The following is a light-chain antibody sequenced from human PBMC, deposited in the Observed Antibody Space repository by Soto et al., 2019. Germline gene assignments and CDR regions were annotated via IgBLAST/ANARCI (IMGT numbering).Light chain of an antibody. CDR3: QQYDSYSQT. J-gene: IGKJ1*01. V-gene: IGKV1-5*03. CDR1: QSISNW. CDR2: KAS. Sequence: DIQMTQSPSTLSASVGDRVTITCRASQSISNWLAWYQQKPGKAPKLLIYKASSLEGGVPSRFSGSGSGTAFTLTISSLQPDDFAPYYCQQYDSYSQTFGQGTRVDIK.